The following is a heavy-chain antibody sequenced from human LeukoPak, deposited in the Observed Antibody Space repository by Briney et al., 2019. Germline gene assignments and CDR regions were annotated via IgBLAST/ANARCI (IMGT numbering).Heavy chain of an antibody. J-gene: IGHJ6*03. V-gene: IGHV4-4*02. D-gene: IGHD1-26*01. CDR3: ARTGGSFYFYYYMDV. CDR2: IYHSGST. CDR1: GGSISSSNW. Sequence: SETLSLTCAVSGGSISSSNWWSWVRQPPGKGLEWIGEIYHSGSTNYNPSLKSRVTISVDKSKNQFSLKLRSVTAADTAVYYCARTGGSFYFYYYMDVWGKGTTVTVSS.